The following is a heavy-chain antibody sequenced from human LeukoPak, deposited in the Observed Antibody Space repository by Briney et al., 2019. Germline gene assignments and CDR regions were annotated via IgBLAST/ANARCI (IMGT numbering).Heavy chain of an antibody. J-gene: IGHJ4*02. CDR3: AKERSDYYGSGSYRDY. CDR2: ISGSGGST. CDR1: GFTFGSYA. D-gene: IGHD3-10*01. Sequence: GGSLRLSCAASGFTFGSYAMSWVRQAPGKGLEWVSAISGSGGSTYYADSVKGRFTTSRDNSKNTLYLQMNSLRAEDTAVYYCAKERSDYYGSGSYRDYWGQGTLVTVSS. V-gene: IGHV3-23*01.